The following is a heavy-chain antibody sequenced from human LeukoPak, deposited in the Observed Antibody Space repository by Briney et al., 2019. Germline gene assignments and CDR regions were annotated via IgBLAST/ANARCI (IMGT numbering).Heavy chain of an antibody. D-gene: IGHD6-6*01. CDR2: IKQDGSAK. Sequence: PGGSLRLSGAASGFTFSTYWMSWVRQAPGKGLEWVANIKQDGSAKYYVDSVKGRFTISRDNAKNSLYLQMNSLRAEDTAVYYCARDGVYSSSSPDYWGQGTLVTVSS. CDR1: GFTFSTYW. V-gene: IGHV3-7*01. J-gene: IGHJ4*02. CDR3: ARDGVYSSSSPDY.